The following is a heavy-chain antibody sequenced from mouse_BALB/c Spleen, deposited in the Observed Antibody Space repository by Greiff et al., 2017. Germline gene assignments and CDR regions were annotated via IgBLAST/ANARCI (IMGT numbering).Heavy chain of an antibody. J-gene: IGHJ4*01. V-gene: IGHV3-6*02. CDR1: GYSITSGYY. Sequence: EVKLVESGPGLVKPSQSLSLTCSVTGYSITSGYYWNWIRQFPGNKLEWMGYISYDGSNNYNPSLKNRISITRDTSKNQFFLKLNSVTTEDTATYYCASEEYGNYVYAMDYWGQGTSVTVSS. CDR2: ISYDGSN. CDR3: ASEEYGNYVYAMDY. D-gene: IGHD2-10*02.